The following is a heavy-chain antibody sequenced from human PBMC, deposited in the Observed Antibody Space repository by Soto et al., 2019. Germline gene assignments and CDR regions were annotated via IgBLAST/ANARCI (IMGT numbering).Heavy chain of an antibody. CDR3: ARLQYTVVTALDI. CDR2: IYHTVNT. CDR1: GVSIGSHF. Sequence: QVQLQESGPRLVKPSETLSLTCSVSGVSIGSHFWSWIRQAPGKGPELVGYIYHTVNTNYNPALKSRVTISMDTSESPISLQLSSVTAADTAVYYCARLQYTVVTALDIWGQGTMVTVSS. D-gene: IGHD2-15*01. V-gene: IGHV4-59*11. J-gene: IGHJ3*02.